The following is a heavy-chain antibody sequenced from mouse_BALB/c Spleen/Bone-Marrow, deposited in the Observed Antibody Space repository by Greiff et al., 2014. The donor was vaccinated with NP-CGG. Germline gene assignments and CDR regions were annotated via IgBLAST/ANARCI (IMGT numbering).Heavy chain of an antibody. V-gene: IGHV1-85*01. Sequence: VQLVESGAELVKPGASVKLSCKASGYTFTSYDINWVRQRPEQGLGWIGWIFPGNGSTKYNEKFKGKATLTTDKSSSTAYMQLSRLTSEDSAVYFCASYDDGVMDYWGQGTSVTVSS. J-gene: IGHJ4*01. CDR1: GYTFTSYD. CDR3: ASYDDGVMDY. D-gene: IGHD2-3*01. CDR2: IFPGNGST.